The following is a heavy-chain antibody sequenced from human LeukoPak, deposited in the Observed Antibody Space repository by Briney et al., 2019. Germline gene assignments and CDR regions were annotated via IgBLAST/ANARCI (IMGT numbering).Heavy chain of an antibody. D-gene: IGHD2-15*01. CDR3: SRDSGYCSGGSCWYFDF. J-gene: IGHJ4*02. CDR1: GYTFTGYY. CDR2: INANSGGT. V-gene: IGHV1-2*02. Sequence: ASVKVSCKASGYTFTGYYIHWVRQAPGQGLEWMGWINANSGGTKYAQKFQGRVTMTRDTSMSTAYMELSGLRSDDTAVYYCSRDSGYCSGGSCWYFDFWGQGTLVTVSA.